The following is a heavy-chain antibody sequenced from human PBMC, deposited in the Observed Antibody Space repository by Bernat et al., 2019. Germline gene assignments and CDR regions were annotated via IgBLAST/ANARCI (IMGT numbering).Heavy chain of an antibody. CDR1: AYTFSGYY. CDR2: INPNSAGT. D-gene: IGHD3-10*01. V-gene: IGHV1-2*04. CDR3: ARGYYGSGRTGFDP. Sequence: QVQLVQSGAEVKKPGASVKVSCKASAYTFSGYYIHWVRQAPGQGLEWMGRINPNSAGTNYAQKFQGWVTMTRDTSSSTAYMELSRVTSDDTAVYDCARGYYGSGRTGFDPWGQGTLVTVSS. J-gene: IGHJ5*02.